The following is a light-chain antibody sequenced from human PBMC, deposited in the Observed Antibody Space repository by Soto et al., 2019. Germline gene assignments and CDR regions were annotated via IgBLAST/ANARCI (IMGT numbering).Light chain of an antibody. V-gene: IGKV3-20*01. J-gene: IGKJ5*01. CDR3: QQYDSSPIT. CDR2: GAS. Sequence: EIVLTQSPGTLSLSPGERATLSCRASQSVSSSYLAWSQQKPGQAPRLLIYGASSRATGIPDRFSGSGSGTDFILTISRLEPEDFAVYYCQQYDSSPITFGQGTRLEIK. CDR1: QSVSSSY.